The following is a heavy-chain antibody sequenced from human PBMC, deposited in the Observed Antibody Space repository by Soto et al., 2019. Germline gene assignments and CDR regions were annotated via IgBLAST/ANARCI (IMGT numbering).Heavy chain of an antibody. CDR1: GDSFTSYW. D-gene: IGHD6-19*01. J-gene: IGHJ6*02. Sequence: GEALKISCKGSGDSFTSYWMGWVRQKPGKGLKRMGIIYPGDSDTRYSPSFQGQVTISADKSISTAYLQWSSLKASDTAMYYCARLAVAGKGNYYYYGMDVWGQGTTVTVSS. V-gene: IGHV5-51*01. CDR3: ARLAVAGKGNYYYYGMDV. CDR2: IYPGDSDT.